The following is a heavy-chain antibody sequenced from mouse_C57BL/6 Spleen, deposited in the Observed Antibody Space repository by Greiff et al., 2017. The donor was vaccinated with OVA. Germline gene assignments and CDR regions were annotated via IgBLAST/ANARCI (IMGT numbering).Heavy chain of an antibody. CDR2: ISSGGDYI. J-gene: IGHJ3*01. Sequence: EVKLVESGEGLVKPGGSLKLSCAASGFTFSSYAMSWVRQTPEKRLEWVAYISSGGDYIYYADTVKGRFTISRDNARNTLYLQMSSLKSEDTAMYYGTRGDGSSPFAYWGQGTLVTVSA. CDR1: GFTFSSYA. CDR3: TRGDGSSPFAY. V-gene: IGHV5-9-1*02. D-gene: IGHD1-1*01.